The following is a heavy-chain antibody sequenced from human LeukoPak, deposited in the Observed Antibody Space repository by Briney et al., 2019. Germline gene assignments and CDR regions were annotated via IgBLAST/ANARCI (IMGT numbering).Heavy chain of an antibody. CDR2: ISAAGSYI. D-gene: IGHD2-21*01. V-gene: IGHV3-21*01. J-gene: IGHJ3*02. CDR1: GFIFSSYS. CDR3: ARDGLLAYCGGNCSGVFDI. Sequence: PGGSLRLSCAASGFIFSSYSMNWVRQAPGKGLEWVSSISAAGSYIYYANSVKGRFTISRDNAEGSLYLQMNSLTPEDTAVYYCARDGLLAYCGGNCSGVFDIWGQGTMVAVSS.